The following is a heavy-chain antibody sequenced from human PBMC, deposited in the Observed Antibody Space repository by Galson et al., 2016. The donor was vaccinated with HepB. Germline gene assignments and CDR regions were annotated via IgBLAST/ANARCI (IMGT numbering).Heavy chain of an antibody. CDR1: GGSISNYY. D-gene: IGHD2/OR15-2a*01. CDR3: ARDGANYFHQYYFGMDV. J-gene: IGHJ6*02. CDR2: IYYSGNT. Sequence: TLSLTCTVSGGSISNYYWTWIRQPPGKGLEWIGHIYYSGNTNYNPSLKSRVTISVDTSKNQFSLRLNSVTATDTAVYYCARDGANYFHQYYFGMDVWGQGTTVTVSS. V-gene: IGHV4-59*01.